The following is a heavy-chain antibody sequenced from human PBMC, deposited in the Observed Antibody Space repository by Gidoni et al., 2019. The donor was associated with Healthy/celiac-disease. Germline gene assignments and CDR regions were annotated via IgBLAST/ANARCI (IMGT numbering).Heavy chain of an antibody. CDR2: IFSNDEK. V-gene: IGHV2-26*01. D-gene: IGHD1-26*01. CDR3: ARIGWELLPDY. J-gene: IGHJ4*02. Sequence: QVTLKESGPVLVKPTETLTLTCTVPGFSLSNARMGVSWIRQPPGNALDWLAQIFSNDEKSYSTSMKSSLTISKDTSKSQVVLTMTNMDPVDTATYYCARIGWELLPDYWGQGTLVTVSS. CDR1: GFSLSNARMG.